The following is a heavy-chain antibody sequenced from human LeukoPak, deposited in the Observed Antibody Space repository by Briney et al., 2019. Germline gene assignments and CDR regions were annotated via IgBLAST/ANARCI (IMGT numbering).Heavy chain of an antibody. V-gene: IGHV3-21*04. J-gene: IGHJ3*02. CDR1: GFTFSSYS. D-gene: IGHD5-18*01. CDR3: AKGRQLWGEASDI. CDR2: ISSSSSYI. Sequence: GGSLRLSCAASGFTFSSYSMNWVRQAPGKGLEWVSSISSSSSYIYYADSVKGRFTISRDNSKNTLHLQMNSLRAEDTAVYYCAKGRQLWGEASDIWGQGTMVIVSS.